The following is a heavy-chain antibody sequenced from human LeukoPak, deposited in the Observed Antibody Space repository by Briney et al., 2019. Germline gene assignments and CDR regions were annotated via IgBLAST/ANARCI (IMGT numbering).Heavy chain of an antibody. J-gene: IGHJ5*02. CDR3: ARGSPFWSGYYYWFDP. CDR1: GGSTSSDY. CDR2: IYTSGST. V-gene: IGHV4-4*07. D-gene: IGHD3-3*01. Sequence: PSETLSLTCTVSGGSTSSDYWSWIPQPPGKGPEWIGRIYTSGSTNYNPSPTSRVTISQYTSKKQFSLRLSSVTAAHPAAYYCARGSPFWSGYYYWFDPWGRGTLVTVSS.